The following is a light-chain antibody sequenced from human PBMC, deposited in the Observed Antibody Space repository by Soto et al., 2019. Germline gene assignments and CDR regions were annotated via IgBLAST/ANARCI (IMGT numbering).Light chain of an antibody. Sequence: DIVMTQSPLSLPVTPGEPASISCRSSQSLLHSNGNSYLDWYLQKPVQSPQLLIYVGSHRASGVPDRFSGSGSGTDFTLKISRVEAEDVGVYYCMQLLQTPPTFGGGTKVEI. V-gene: IGKV2-28*01. CDR2: VGS. CDR1: QSLLHSNGNSY. J-gene: IGKJ4*01. CDR3: MQLLQTPPT.